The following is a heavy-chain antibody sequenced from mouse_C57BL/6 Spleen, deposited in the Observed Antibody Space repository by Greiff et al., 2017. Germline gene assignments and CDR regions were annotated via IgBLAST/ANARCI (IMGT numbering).Heavy chain of an antibody. CDR1: GYTFTGYW. CDR2: ILPGSGST. CDR3: ARRGELRYGNYFYAMDY. V-gene: IGHV1-9*01. J-gene: IGHJ4*01. D-gene: IGHD2-1*01. Sequence: QVQLKQSGAELMKPGASVKLSCKATGYTFTGYWIEWVKQRPGHGLEWIGEILPGSGSTNYNEKFKGKATFTADTSSNTAYMQLSSLTTEDSAIYYCARRGELRYGNYFYAMDYWGQGTSVTVSS.